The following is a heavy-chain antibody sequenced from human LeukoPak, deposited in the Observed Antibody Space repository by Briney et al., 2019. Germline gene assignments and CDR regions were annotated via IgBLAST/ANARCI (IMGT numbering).Heavy chain of an antibody. Sequence: SETLSLTCDVSSYSINFGHLWGWIRQPPGKGLEWIASINHSGRTYYTPPLKSRVTISVDTLKNQFSLKVTSVPAEDTAMYFCARESSAVAHTMMRDWLDPWGQGTLVTVSS. V-gene: IGHV4-38-2*02. CDR2: INHSGRT. D-gene: IGHD3-22*01. CDR3: ARESSAVAHTMMRDWLDP. CDR1: SYSINFGHL. J-gene: IGHJ5*02.